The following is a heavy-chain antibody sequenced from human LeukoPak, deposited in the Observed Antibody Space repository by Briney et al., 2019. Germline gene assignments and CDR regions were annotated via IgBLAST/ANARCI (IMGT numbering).Heavy chain of an antibody. CDR1: GFTFSTFA. CDR3: ARDRGGYLILFDY. D-gene: IGHD2-21*01. Sequence: PGGSLRLSCAASGFTFSTFAMIWVRQPPGKGLEWVSSIFPSGGEIHYADSVRGRFTISRDNAKNTLYLQMNSLRAEDTAVYYCARDRGGYLILFDYWGQGTLVTVSS. V-gene: IGHV3-23*01. CDR2: IFPSGGEI. J-gene: IGHJ4*02.